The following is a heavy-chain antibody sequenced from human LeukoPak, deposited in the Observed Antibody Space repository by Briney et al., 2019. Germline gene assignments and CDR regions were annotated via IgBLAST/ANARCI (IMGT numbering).Heavy chain of an antibody. J-gene: IGHJ4*02. CDR1: GFTVSSNY. CDR2: IYGGGST. V-gene: IGHV3-66*01. D-gene: IGHD2-15*01. Sequence: GGSLRLSCAASGFTVSSNYMSWVRQAPGKGLEWVSIIYGGGSTYYADSVKGRFTISRDNSKNTLYLQMYSLRAEDTALYYCARVGGYYFDYWGQGTLLTVSS. CDR3: ARVGGYYFDY.